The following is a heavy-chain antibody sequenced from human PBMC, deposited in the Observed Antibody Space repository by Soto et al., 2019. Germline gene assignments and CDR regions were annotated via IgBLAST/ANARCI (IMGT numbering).Heavy chain of an antibody. CDR2: INPSGGST. CDR1: GYTFTSYY. V-gene: IGHV1-46*01. D-gene: IGHD2-21*01. Sequence: QVQLVQSGAEVKKPGASVKVSCKASGYTFTSYYMHWVRQAPGQGLEWMGIINPSGGSTSYAQKFQGRVTMTRDTSTSTVYMELSSLRSEDTAVYYCAGDRLWLADAFDIWGQGTMVTVSS. J-gene: IGHJ3*02. CDR3: AGDRLWLADAFDI.